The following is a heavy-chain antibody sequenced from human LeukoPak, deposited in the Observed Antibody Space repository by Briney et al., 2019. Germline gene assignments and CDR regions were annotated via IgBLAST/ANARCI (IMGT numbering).Heavy chain of an antibody. Sequence: ASVKVSCRTSGYTFTGYGISWVRQAPGQGLEWMGWISAYNGNTNYAQKLQGRVTMTTDTSTSTAYMELRSLRSDDTAVYYCARGGSYSSGWIFDYWGQGTLVTVSS. D-gene: IGHD6-19*01. CDR1: GYTFTGYG. CDR3: ARGGSYSSGWIFDY. V-gene: IGHV1-18*01. J-gene: IGHJ4*02. CDR2: ISAYNGNT.